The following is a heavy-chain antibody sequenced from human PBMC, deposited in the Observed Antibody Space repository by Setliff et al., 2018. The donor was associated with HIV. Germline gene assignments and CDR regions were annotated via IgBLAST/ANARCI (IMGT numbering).Heavy chain of an antibody. CDR3: AKGQGRGYFDY. CDR2: ISGGGDSI. V-gene: IGHV3-23*01. CDR1: GFTFSSYA. Sequence: QPGGSLRLSCAASGFTFSSYAMSWVRQAPGKGLEWVSSISGGGDSIYYTDSVKGRFTISRDNSQNTLYLQTNSLRVEDTAVYYCAKGQGRGYFDYWGQGTLVTVSS. J-gene: IGHJ4*02. D-gene: IGHD3-10*01.